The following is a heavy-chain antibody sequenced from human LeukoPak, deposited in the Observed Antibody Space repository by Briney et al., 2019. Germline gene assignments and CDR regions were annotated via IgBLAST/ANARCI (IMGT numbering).Heavy chain of an antibody. J-gene: IGHJ6*02. CDR1: GFTVSSNY. CDR3: AKDLKSDGDLPSYGMDV. V-gene: IGHV3-23*01. CDR2: ISGSGGST. D-gene: IGHD4-17*01. Sequence: PGGSLRLSCAASGFTVSSNYMSWVRQAPGKGLEWVSAISGSGGSTYYADSVKGRFTISRDNSKNTLYLQMNSLRAEDTAVYYCAKDLKSDGDLPSYGMDVWGQGTTVTVSS.